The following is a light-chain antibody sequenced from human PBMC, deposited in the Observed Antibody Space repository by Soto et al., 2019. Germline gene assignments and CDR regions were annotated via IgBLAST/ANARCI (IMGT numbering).Light chain of an antibody. CDR1: QSVSSN. CDR3: QQYDNWPLT. Sequence: EIVMTQSPATLSVSPAERSTLSCSASQSVSSNLAWDQQKPGQAPRFLIYGASTRATGIPARFSGSGSGTEFTLTISSLQSEDCAVYYCQQYDNWPLTFGGGTTVDIK. J-gene: IGKJ4*01. CDR2: GAS. V-gene: IGKV3-15*01.